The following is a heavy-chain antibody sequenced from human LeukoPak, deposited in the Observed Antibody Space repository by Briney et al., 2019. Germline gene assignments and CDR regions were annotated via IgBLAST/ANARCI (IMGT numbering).Heavy chain of an antibody. Sequence: GGSLTLSCAASGFTFSSYAMSWVREAPARGLEWVAVIWYDGSNKYYADSVKGQFTISRDNSKNTLYLQMNSLRAEDTAVYYCARERTSSSWADYFDYWGQGTLVTVSS. J-gene: IGHJ4*02. D-gene: IGHD6-13*01. CDR1: GFTFSSYA. CDR3: ARERTSSSWADYFDY. CDR2: IWYDGSNK. V-gene: IGHV3-33*01.